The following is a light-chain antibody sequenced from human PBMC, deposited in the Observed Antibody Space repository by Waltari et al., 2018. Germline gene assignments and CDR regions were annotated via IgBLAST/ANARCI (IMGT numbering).Light chain of an antibody. V-gene: IGKV3-15*01. CDR1: QSVSSN. CDR2: GAS. Sequence: IVMTQSPATLSVSPGERATLSCRASQSVSSNLAWYQQQPDQAPRLLIYGASTRATGIPGRFSCRGSGTEFTLTISSLQSEDFAVYYCQQYNNWPPWTFGQGTKVEIK. CDR3: QQYNNWPPWT. J-gene: IGKJ1*01.